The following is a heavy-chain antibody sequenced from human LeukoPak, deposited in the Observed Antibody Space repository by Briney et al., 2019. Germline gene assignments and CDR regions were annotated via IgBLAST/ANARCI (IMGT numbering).Heavy chain of an antibody. Sequence: PSETLSLTCAVSGYSISSGYYWGWLRQPPGKGLEWIGSIYHSGSTYYNPSLKSRVTISVDKSKNQFSLKLSSVTAADTAVYYCARRRGYNYGDDAFDIWGQGTMVTVSS. CDR3: ARRRGYNYGDDAFDI. CDR2: IYHSGST. J-gene: IGHJ3*02. V-gene: IGHV4-38-2*01. D-gene: IGHD5-24*01. CDR1: GYSISSGYY.